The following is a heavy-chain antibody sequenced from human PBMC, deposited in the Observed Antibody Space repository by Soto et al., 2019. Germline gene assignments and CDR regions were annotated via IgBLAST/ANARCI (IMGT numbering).Heavy chain of an antibody. CDR3: ARAHKAMAPFDAFDI. D-gene: IGHD5-18*01. Sequence: SETLSLTCTVSGGSISSYYWSWIRQPPGKGLEWIGYIYYSGSTNYNPSLKSRVTISVDTSKNQFSLKLSSVTAADTAVYYCARAHKAMAPFDAFDIWGQGTMVTVSS. V-gene: IGHV4-59*01. CDR1: GGSISSYY. J-gene: IGHJ3*02. CDR2: IYYSGST.